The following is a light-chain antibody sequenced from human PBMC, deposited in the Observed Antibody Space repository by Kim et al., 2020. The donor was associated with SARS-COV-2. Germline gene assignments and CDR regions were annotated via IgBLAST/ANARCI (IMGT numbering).Light chain of an antibody. J-gene: IGLJ3*02. V-gene: IGLV3-19*01. CDR3: NSRDSSGNHVL. CDR1: SRRGYY. CDR2: GDK. Sequence: AVGQTVTITCQGDSRRGYYASWFRQKSGQAPILVIYGDKNRPSGIPDRFSGSGSGNTASLTITGAQAEDEADYYCNSRDSSGNHVLFGGGTQLTVL.